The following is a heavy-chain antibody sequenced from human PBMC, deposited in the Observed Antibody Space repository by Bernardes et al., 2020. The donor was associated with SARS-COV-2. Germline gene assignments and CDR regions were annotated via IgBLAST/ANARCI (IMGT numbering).Heavy chain of an antibody. J-gene: IGHJ4*02. Sequence: GGSLRLSCAASGFTFSRYAMSWVRQAPGKGLEWVSAITDSGGDTYSADSVKGRFTISRDNSKNTLYLQMNSLRAEDTAIYYCAKGSSSSRPYYFDYWGQGTLVTVSS. V-gene: IGHV3-23*01. D-gene: IGHD6-6*01. CDR3: AKGSSSSRPYYFDY. CDR2: ITDSGGDT. CDR1: GFTFSRYA.